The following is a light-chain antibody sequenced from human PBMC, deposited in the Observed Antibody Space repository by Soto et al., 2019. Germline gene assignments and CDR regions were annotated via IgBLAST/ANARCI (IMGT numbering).Light chain of an antibody. Sequence: DIVMTHTPLSSPVTLGQPASISCRPRQRLVHSDGNTYLSWLQQKPGQSPQLLIYFGSNRAPGVPDRFSGSGSGTDFTLKINRVEAEDVGTYYCMQALQSLTFGQGTRLEI. J-gene: IGKJ5*01. CDR3: MQALQSLT. CDR2: FGS. V-gene: IGKV2-28*01. CDR1: QRLVHSDGNTY.